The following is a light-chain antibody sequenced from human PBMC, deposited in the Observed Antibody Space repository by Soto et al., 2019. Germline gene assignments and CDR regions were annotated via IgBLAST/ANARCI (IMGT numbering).Light chain of an antibody. CDR1: QDIGSV. CDR3: QHYLNYPIN. J-gene: IGKJ5*01. CDR2: GAS. Sequence: IRMTQSPSALSASIGDTVTITCRARQDIGSVLAWYQQKPGTAPKVLISGASDLHGGVPSRFSGSGSRTDFTLTITHLQSEDFATYYCQHYLNYPINFGQGTRLEIK. V-gene: IGKV1-8*01.